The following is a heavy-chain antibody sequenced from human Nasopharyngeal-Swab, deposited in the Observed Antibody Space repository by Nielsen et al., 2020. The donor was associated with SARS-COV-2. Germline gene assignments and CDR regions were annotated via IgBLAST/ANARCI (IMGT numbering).Heavy chain of an antibody. CDR2: ISGSGGST. J-gene: IGHJ4*02. CDR1: GFTFSSYS. CDR3: ARDVVNGDYPYYFDY. V-gene: IGHV3-23*01. D-gene: IGHD4-17*01. Sequence: GGSLRLSCAASGFTFSSYSMSWVRQAPGKGLEWVSAISGSGGSTYYADSVKGRFTISRDNSKNTLYLQMNSLRAEDTAVYYCARDVVNGDYPYYFDYWGQGTLVTVSS.